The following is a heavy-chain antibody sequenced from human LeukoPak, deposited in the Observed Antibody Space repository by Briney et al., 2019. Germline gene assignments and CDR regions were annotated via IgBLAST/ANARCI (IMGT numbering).Heavy chain of an antibody. J-gene: IGHJ6*02. Sequence: GASVKVSCKASGYTFTSYGISWVRQAPGQGLEWMGWISAYNGNTNYAQKLQGRVTMTTDTSTSTAYMELRSLRSDDTAVYYCARDGRYDNSGYYYAYGLDVWGQGTTVTVSS. CDR1: GYTFTSYG. V-gene: IGHV1-18*01. CDR2: ISAYNGNT. D-gene: IGHD3-22*01. CDR3: ARDGRYDNSGYYYAYGLDV.